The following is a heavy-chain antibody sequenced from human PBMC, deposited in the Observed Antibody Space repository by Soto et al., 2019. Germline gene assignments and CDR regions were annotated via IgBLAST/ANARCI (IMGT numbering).Heavy chain of an antibody. J-gene: IGHJ4*02. CDR2: ISAYNGNT. CDR3: ARDGSNGGYFDD. D-gene: IGHD2-8*01. V-gene: IGHV1-18*01. Sequence: ASVKVSCKASGYTFTSYGISWVRQAPGQGLEWMGWISAYNGNTNYAQSLQGRVTMTTETYTSTAYMEVRSLRSDDSAVYYCARDGSNGGYFDDWGQGTLVTVSS. CDR1: GYTFTSYG.